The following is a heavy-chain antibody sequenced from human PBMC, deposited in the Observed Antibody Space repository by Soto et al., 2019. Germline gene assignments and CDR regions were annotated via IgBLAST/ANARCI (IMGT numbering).Heavy chain of an antibody. CDR3: AGDDGERWLIYHFEY. CDR1: GGSISSYY. V-gene: IGHV4-4*07. J-gene: IGHJ4*02. D-gene: IGHD3-16*01. CDR2: IHTSGNT. Sequence: PSETLSLTCTVSGGSISSYYWNWIRQPAGKGLEWLGRIHTSGNTNYNPSLKSRVTMSVDRSKNQFSLKLSSVTAADTAVYYCAGDDGERWLIYHFEYWGQGTLVTVSS.